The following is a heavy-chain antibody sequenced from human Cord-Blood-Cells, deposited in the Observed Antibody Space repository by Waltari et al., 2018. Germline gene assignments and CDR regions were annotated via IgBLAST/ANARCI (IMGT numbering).Heavy chain of an antibody. CDR1: GFTFDYYA. V-gene: IGHV3-9*01. CDR2: ISWKSRSI. Sequence: ELQRVESGGGLLQPGRSLRLSCAAYGFTFDYYAMHWVRQAPGTGVEWVSGISWKSRSIGYADSVKGRFTISRDNAKNSLYLQMNSLRAEDTALYYCAKDGGEDYYSYYMDVWGKGTTVTVSS. D-gene: IGHD3-16*01. J-gene: IGHJ6*03. CDR3: AKDGGEDYYSYYMDV.